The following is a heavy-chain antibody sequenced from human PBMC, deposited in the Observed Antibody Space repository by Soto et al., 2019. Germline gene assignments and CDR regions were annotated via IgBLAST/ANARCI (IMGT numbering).Heavy chain of an antibody. D-gene: IGHD2-2*02. CDR3: ARSAGYCSSTSCYSYHSYYYYYMDV. V-gene: IGHV3-33*01. J-gene: IGHJ6*03. CDR2: IWYDGSNK. Sequence: PGGSLRLSCAASGFTFSSYGMHWVRQAPGKGLEWVAVIWYDGSNKYYADSVKGRFTISRDNSKNTLYLQMNSLRAEDTAVYYCARSAGYCSSTSCYSYHSYYYYYMDVWAKGTTVTVSS. CDR1: GFTFSSYG.